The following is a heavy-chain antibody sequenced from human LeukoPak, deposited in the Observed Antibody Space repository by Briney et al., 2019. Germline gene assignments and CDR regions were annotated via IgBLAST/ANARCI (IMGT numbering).Heavy chain of an antibody. CDR2: IYYSGST. CDR1: GGSISSYY. Sequence: SETLSLTCTVSGGSISSYYWSWIRQPPGKGLEWIGYIYYSGSTNYNPSLKSRVTISVDTSKNQFSLKLSSVTAADTAVYYCARGDSNYYGSGSRLYYYYYYYMDVWGKGTTVTVSS. D-gene: IGHD3-10*01. CDR3: ARGDSNYYGSGSRLYYYYYYYMDV. J-gene: IGHJ6*03. V-gene: IGHV4-59*12.